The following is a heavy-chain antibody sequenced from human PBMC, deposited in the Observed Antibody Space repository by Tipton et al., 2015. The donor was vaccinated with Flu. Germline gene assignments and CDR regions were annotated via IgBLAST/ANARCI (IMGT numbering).Heavy chain of an antibody. CDR2: IPMGGRT. D-gene: IGHD6-19*01. Sequence: TLSLTCSVSGDSIGSPYYWGWIRQPPGKGVEWIGRIPMGGRTNYNPSLKSRVTMSVDLFKNQISLRLSSVTAADTAVYYCARERRGGWPFYDAFDFWGQGTTVTVSS. V-gene: IGHV4-38-2*02. J-gene: IGHJ3*01. CDR3: ARERRGGWPFYDAFDF. CDR1: GDSIGSPYY.